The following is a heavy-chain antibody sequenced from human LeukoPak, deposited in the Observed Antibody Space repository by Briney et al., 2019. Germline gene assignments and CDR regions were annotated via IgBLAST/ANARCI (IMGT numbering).Heavy chain of an antibody. CDR3: AKDRSSGGSCYNF. CDR1: GFIFSSYA. V-gene: IGHV3-23*01. Sequence: GGSLRLSCDASGFIFSSYAMTWVRQAPGKGLEWVSSVGSSGTSTYYADSVKGRFTICRDNSNNTLYLQMNSLRAEDTALYYCAKDRSSGGSCYNFWGQGTLVTVSS. J-gene: IGHJ4*02. CDR2: VGSSGTST. D-gene: IGHD2-15*01.